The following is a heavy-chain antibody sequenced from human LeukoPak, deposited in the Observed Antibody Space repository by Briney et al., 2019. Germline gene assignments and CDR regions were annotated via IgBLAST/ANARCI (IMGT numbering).Heavy chain of an antibody. V-gene: IGHV3-30*03. CDR2: ILYDGSNK. Sequence: PGGSLRLSCAASGFTFSNYGMHWVRQAPGKGLEWVATILYDGSNKYNADSVKGRFTISRDNSKNTVSLQMDSLRTEDTPVYYCTSTWIQLWFDYWGQGTLVTVSS. CDR1: GFTFSNYG. D-gene: IGHD5-18*01. CDR3: TSTWIQLWFDY. J-gene: IGHJ4*02.